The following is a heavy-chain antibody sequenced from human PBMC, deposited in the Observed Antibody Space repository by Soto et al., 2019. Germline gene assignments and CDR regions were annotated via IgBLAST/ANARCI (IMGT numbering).Heavy chain of an antibody. V-gene: IGHV3-15*01. J-gene: IGHJ6*02. CDR2: IKSKTDGGTT. CDR3: TTAPLLVRVMGKRYGMDV. D-gene: IGHD6-6*01. CDR1: GFTLSNAW. Sequence: EVQLVESGGGLVKPGGSLRLSCAASGFTLSNAWMSWVRQAPGKGLEWVGRIKSKTDGGTTDYAAPVKGRFTISRDDSKNTLYLQMNSLKTEDTAVYYCTTAPLLVRVMGKRYGMDVWGQGTTVTVSS.